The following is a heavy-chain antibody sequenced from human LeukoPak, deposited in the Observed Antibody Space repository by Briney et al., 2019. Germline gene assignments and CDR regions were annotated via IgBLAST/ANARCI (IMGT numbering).Heavy chain of an antibody. CDR1: GGSISSYY. CDR3: ARGGDGYNSGSFDY. V-gene: IGHV4-59*01. D-gene: IGHD5-24*01. J-gene: IGHJ4*02. Sequence: SETLSLTCTVSGGSISSYYWSWIRQPPGKGLEWIGYIYYSGSTNYNPSLKSRVTISVDTSKNQFSLKLSSVTAADTAVYYCARGGDGYNSGSFDYWGQGTLVTVSS. CDR2: IYYSGST.